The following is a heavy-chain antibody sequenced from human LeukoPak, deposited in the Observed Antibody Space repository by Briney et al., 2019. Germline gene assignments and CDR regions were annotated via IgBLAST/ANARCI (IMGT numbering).Heavy chain of an antibody. CDR2: ISGSGGST. CDR1: GFTFSSYA. D-gene: IGHD3-10*01. Sequence: GGSLRLSCAASGFTFSSYAMSWVRQAPGKGLEWASAISGSGGSTYYADSVKGRFTISRDNSKNTLYLQMNSLRAEDTAVYYCAKDPGYYGSGSYYNGFDPWGQGTLVTVSS. J-gene: IGHJ5*02. CDR3: AKDPGYYGSGSYYNGFDP. V-gene: IGHV3-23*01.